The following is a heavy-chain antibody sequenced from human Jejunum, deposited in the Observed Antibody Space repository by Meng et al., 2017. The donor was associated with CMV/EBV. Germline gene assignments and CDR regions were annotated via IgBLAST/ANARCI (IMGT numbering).Heavy chain of an antibody. J-gene: IGHJ3*01. CDR3: ATIGGLQAFDF. CDR2: ISWDGGDT. V-gene: IGHV3-43*01. CDR1: GFDFEDYT. D-gene: IGHD3-16*01. Sequence: SCPASGFDFEDYTMHWVRQAPGKSLEWVSLISWDGGDTLYADSVRGRFTISRDNSKNSLYLHMSSLRADDTAFYYCATIGGLQAFDFWGQGTMVTVSS.